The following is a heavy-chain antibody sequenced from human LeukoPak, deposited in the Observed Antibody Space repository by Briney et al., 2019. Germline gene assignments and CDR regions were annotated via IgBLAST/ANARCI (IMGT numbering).Heavy chain of an antibody. CDR3: ATDPVTIFGVVSGEGYFDY. CDR2: INPSGGST. Sequence: GASVKVSCKASGYTFTSYYMHWVRPAPGQGLEWMGIINPSGGSTSYAQKFQGRVTMTRDTSTSTVYMELSSLRSEDTAVYYCATDPVTIFGVVSGEGYFDYWGQGTLVTVSS. V-gene: IGHV1-46*01. J-gene: IGHJ4*02. D-gene: IGHD3-3*01. CDR1: GYTFTSYY.